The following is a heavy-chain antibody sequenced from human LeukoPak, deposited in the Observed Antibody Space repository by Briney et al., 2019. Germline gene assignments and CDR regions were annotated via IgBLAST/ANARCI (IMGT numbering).Heavy chain of an antibody. CDR1: GYSFTSYW. CDR2: IDPSDSYT. V-gene: IGHV5-10-1*01. Sequence: PGESLKISCKGSGYSFTSYWISWVRQMPGKGLEWMGRIDPSDSYTNYSPSFQGHVTISADKSISTAYLQWSSLKASDTAKYYCAGQYSSSSSYYYGMDVWGQGTTVTVSS. CDR3: AGQYSSSSSYYYGMDV. J-gene: IGHJ6*02. D-gene: IGHD6-6*01.